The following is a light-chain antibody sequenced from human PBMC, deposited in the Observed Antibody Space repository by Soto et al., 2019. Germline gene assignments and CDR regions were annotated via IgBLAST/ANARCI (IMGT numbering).Light chain of an antibody. CDR2: GAS. CDR1: QSVTSTY. J-gene: IGKJ5*01. Sequence: EILLTQSQGTLSLSPGEIATLSCIASQSVTSTYLAWYQQKPGQAPRLLISGASSRAIGIPDRFSGSVSGSDFILTINRLEPEDFAVYYCQQYGSSHTFGQGTRLEIK. CDR3: QQYGSSHT. V-gene: IGKV3-20*01.